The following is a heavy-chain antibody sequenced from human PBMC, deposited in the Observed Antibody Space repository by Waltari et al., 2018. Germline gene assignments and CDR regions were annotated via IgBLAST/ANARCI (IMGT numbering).Heavy chain of an antibody. CDR2: MNPDSGNT. CDR3: ARQSGYYYYYYGMDV. CDR1: GYTFTSYD. Sequence: QVQLVQSGAEVKKPGASVKVSCKASGYTFTSYDINWVRQATGQGLEWMGWMNPDSGNTGYEQKFQGRVTRTRNTSISTAYMGLSSLRSEDTAVYYCARQSGYYYYYYGMDVWGQGTTVTVSS. V-gene: IGHV1-8*01. J-gene: IGHJ6*02.